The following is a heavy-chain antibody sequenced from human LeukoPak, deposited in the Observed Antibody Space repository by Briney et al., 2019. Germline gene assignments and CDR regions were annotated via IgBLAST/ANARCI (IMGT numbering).Heavy chain of an antibody. CDR3: ARDLHYYYGSGAYYYYGMDV. CDR1: GFTVSSNY. CDR2: IYSGGST. V-gene: IGHV3-66*01. J-gene: IGHJ6*02. Sequence: GGSLRLSCAASGFTVSSNYMSWVRQAPGKGLEWVSVIYSGGSTYYADSVKGRFTISRDNSKNTLYLQMNSLRAEDTAVYYCARDLHYYYGSGAYYYYGMDVWGQGTTVTVSS. D-gene: IGHD3-10*01.